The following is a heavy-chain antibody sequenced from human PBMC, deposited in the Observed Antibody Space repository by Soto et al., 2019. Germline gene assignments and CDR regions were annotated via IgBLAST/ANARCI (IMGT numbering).Heavy chain of an antibody. J-gene: IGHJ4*02. CDR3: ARGRGWRDN. CDR1: GYTFTSYD. CDR2: MDPKSGYT. D-gene: IGHD6-19*01. V-gene: IGHV1-8*01. Sequence: QVQLVQSGAEVKKPGASVKVSCKASGYTFTSYDINWVRQAAGHGLEWTGWMDPKSGYTDYAQKFQGRVTMTRNTSISTAYMELSSLRSEDTAVYYCARGRGWRDNWGQGTLVTVSS.